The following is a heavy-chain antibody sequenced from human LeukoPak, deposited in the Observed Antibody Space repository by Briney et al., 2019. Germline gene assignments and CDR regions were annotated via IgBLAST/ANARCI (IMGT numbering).Heavy chain of an antibody. CDR1: GGSLSGYY. CDR2: INHRGTT. D-gene: IGHD6-19*01. J-gene: IGHJ3*02. CDR3: ARHQEGSGWSDAFDI. V-gene: IGHV4-34*01. Sequence: SETLSLTCAVYGGSLSGYYWNWIRQPPGKGLEWIGEINHRGTTNYNPSLKSRVTISVDTSKNQFSLKLSSVTAADTAVYYCARHQEGSGWSDAFDIWGQGTMVTVSS.